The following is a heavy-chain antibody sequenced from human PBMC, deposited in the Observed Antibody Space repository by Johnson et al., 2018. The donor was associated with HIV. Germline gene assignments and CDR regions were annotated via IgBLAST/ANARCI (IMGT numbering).Heavy chain of an antibody. CDR2: IYSDDMT. D-gene: IGHD6-6*01. CDR1: EFTFGDYD. Sequence: VQLVESWGGVVRPGESLGLSCAASEFTFGDYDMAWVRQAPGKGLEWVSVIYSDDMTYYADSVKGRFTISRVNSKNTLYLQMDSLRVEDTAVYYCASTRLGAFDIWGQGTMVTVSS. J-gene: IGHJ3*02. V-gene: IGHV3-66*01. CDR3: ASTRLGAFDI.